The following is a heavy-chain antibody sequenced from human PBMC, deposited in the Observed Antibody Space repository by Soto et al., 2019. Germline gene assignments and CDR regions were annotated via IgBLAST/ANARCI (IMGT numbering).Heavy chain of an antibody. CDR1: GGSISSYY. CDR3: ARGLDSSVYYRPNGFYP. CDR2: IYYSGST. D-gene: IGHD3-22*01. V-gene: IGHV4-59*01. J-gene: IGHJ5*02. Sequence: SETLSLTCTVSGGSISSYYWSWIRQPPGKGLEWIGYIYYSGSTNYNPSLKSRVTISVDTSKNQFSLKLSSVTAADTAVYYCARGLDSSVYYRPNGFYPWGQGPLVTVS.